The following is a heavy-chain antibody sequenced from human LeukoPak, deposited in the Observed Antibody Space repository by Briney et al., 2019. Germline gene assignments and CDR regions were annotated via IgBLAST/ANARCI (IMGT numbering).Heavy chain of an antibody. CDR1: GFTFSSYA. Sequence: GGSLRLSCAASGFTFSSYAMSWVRQAPGKGLEWVSSMNSGGSTYYADSVKGRFIISRDNSKNTLYLQMNSLRADDTAVYYCARAGPYYYDSGSSFDYWGQGTLVTVSS. CDR2: MNSGGST. CDR3: ARAGPYYYDSGSSFDY. V-gene: IGHV3-23*01. D-gene: IGHD3-10*01. J-gene: IGHJ4*02.